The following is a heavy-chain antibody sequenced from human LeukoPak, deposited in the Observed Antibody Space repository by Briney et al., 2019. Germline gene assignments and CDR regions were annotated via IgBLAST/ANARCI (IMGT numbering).Heavy chain of an antibody. CDR1: GFTFSSYN. CDR2: TTSGGSYI. D-gene: IGHD2-15*01. V-gene: IGHV3-21*01. CDR3: ARETSYCSGGSCYYGMDV. J-gene: IGHJ6*02. Sequence: GGSLRLSCAASGFTFSSYNMNWVRQAPGKGLEWVSSTTSGGSYIYYPDSVKGRFTISRDNAKNSLYLQMNSLRAEDTAVYYCARETSYCSGGSCYYGMDVWGQGTTVTVSS.